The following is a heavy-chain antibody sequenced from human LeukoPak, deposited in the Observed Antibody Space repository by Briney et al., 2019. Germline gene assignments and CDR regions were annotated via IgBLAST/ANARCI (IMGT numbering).Heavy chain of an antibody. V-gene: IGHV4-38-2*02. CDR1: GYSISSGYY. CDR2: IYHSGST. Sequence: SETLSLTCTVSGYSISSGYYWGWIRQPPGKGLEWIGSIYHSGSTYYNPSLKSRVTISVDTSKNQFSLRLSSVTAADTAVYYCAREGNILVSPYYFDYWGQGTLVTVSP. J-gene: IGHJ4*02. CDR3: AREGNILVSPYYFDY. D-gene: IGHD2/OR15-2a*01.